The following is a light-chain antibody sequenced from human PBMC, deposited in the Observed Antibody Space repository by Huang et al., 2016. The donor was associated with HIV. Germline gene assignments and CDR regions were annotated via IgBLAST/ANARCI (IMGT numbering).Light chain of an antibody. Sequence: IHMTQSPPAVSASVGDRVTITCRASEAIGTYLGWYQQKPGKVPKLLIYAASSLQSGVPARFSGSGSGTDFTLTINNLQPEDFATYYCQQANFFPFTFGPGTKLEIK. CDR3: QQANFFPFT. CDR1: EAIGTY. CDR2: AAS. V-gene: IGKV1-12*01. J-gene: IGKJ3*01.